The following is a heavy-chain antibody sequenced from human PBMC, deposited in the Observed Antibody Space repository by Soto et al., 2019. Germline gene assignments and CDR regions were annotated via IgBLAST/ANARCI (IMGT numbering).Heavy chain of an antibody. CDR1: GESSSGTIYY. CDR2: IYYSGST. D-gene: IGHD6-13*01. V-gene: IGHV4-39*02. J-gene: IGHJ4*02. CDR3: ARPGGSGWFYFDS. Sequence: PSETLSLTCIVAGESSSGTIYYWGWIRQPPGKGLEWIGSIYYSGSTYYNPSLKSRVTISVDTSKNHSSLKLTSVTAADTAVYYCARPGGSGWFYFDSWGQGSQVTVSS.